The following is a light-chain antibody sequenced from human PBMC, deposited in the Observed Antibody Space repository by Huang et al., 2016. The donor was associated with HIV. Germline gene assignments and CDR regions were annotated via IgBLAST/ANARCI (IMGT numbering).Light chain of an antibody. Sequence: DIQMTQSLSSLSASVGDRVTITCRASQTITSFLNWYQQKPGKAPKLLVYAASSLQSGAPSRFSGSGSGTSFTRTINTLQPEDFATYYCQQSSSTPFTFGPGTRVDIK. CDR1: QTITSF. CDR2: AAS. J-gene: IGKJ3*01. CDR3: QQSSSTPFT. V-gene: IGKV1-39*01.